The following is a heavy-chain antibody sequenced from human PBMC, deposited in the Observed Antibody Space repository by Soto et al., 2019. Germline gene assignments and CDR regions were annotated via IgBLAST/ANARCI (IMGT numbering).Heavy chain of an antibody. CDR1: GFPFTNAW. D-gene: IGHD3-16*02. CDR3: TTYDYIWGSDRYRRAY. J-gene: IGHJ4*02. CDR2: VLSKADGGET. Sequence: PGGSLRLSCAASGFPFTNAWMSWVRQVPGKGLEWIARVLSKADGGETDYAAPVKDRFTISRDDSRNTLHLQMNSLRTEDTAVYYCTTYDYIWGSDRYRRAYWGQGALVTVSS. V-gene: IGHV3-15*01.